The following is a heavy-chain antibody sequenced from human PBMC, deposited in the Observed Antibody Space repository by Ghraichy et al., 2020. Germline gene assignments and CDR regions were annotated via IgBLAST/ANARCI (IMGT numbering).Heavy chain of an antibody. V-gene: IGHV3-21*01. D-gene: IGHD2-15*01. J-gene: IGHJ6*02. CDR2: ISSDNFYK. CDR3: ARDSFQGSSPYWYGKDV. CDR1: GFSFSSYS. Sequence: LSLTCAASGFSFSSYSMNWVRQAPGKGLEWVAYISSDNFYKYHAYSVKGRFSIARENSKNTFYLHMTSMRAEDTALYYCARDSFQGSSPYWYGKDVWGHGTAVTVSS.